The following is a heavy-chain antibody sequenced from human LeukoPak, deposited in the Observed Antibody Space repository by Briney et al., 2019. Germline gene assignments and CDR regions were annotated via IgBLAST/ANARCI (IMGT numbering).Heavy chain of an antibody. CDR2: ISYDGSNK. CDR3: AKDLQMTTVTTGDY. CDR1: GFTFSSYG. V-gene: IGHV3-30*18. J-gene: IGHJ4*02. D-gene: IGHD4-11*01. Sequence: GGPLRLSCAASGFTFSSYGMHWVRQAPGKGLEWVAVISYDGSNKYYADSVKGRFTISRDNSKNTLYLQMNSLRAEDTAVYYCAKDLQMTTVTTGDYWGQGTLVTVSS.